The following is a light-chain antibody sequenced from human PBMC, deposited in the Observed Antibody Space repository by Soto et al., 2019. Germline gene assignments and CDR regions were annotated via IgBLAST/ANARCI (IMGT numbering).Light chain of an antibody. CDR2: YNN. CDR3: ATWDDSLSGYV. J-gene: IGLJ1*01. CDR1: SSNIGSNY. V-gene: IGLV1-47*02. Sequence: QSVLTQPPSASGTPGQRVTISCSGRSSNIGSNYVYWHQQLPGTAPKLLIYYNNQRPSGVPDRFSGSKSGTSASLAISGLRSEDEADYYCATWDDSLSGYVFGTGTKVTVL.